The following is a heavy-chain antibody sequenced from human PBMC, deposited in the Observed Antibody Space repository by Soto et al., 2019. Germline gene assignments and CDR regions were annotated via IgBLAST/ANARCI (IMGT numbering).Heavy chain of an antibody. D-gene: IGHD3-9*01. J-gene: IGHJ6*02. Sequence: GASVKVSCKASGGTFSSYAISWVRQAPGQGLEWMGGIIPIFGTANYAQKFQGRVTITADESTSTAYMELSSLRSEDTAVYYCARDPLVLRYFDWLPTLNYYYYGMDVWGQGTTVTVSS. CDR1: GGTFSSYA. V-gene: IGHV1-69*13. CDR3: ARDPLVLRYFDWLPTLNYYYYGMDV. CDR2: IIPIFGTA.